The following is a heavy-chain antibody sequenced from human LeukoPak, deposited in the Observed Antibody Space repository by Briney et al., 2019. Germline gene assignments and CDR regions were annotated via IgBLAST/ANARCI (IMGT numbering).Heavy chain of an antibody. CDR2: ISGSGGST. V-gene: IGHV3-23*01. Sequence: GGSLRLSCAASGFTFSSYEMNWVRQAPGKGLEWVSAISGSGGSTYYADSVKGRFTISRDNSKNTLYLQMNSLRAEDTAVYYCAKGLAGGPYYFDYWGQGTLVTVSS. CDR1: GFTFSSYE. CDR3: AKGLAGGPYYFDY. J-gene: IGHJ4*02. D-gene: IGHD7-27*01.